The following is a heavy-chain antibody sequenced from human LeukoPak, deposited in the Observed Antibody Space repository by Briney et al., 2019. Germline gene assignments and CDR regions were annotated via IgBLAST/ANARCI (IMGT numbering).Heavy chain of an antibody. CDR3: AKDLSRLYYYYGMDV. Sequence: GGSLRLSCAASGFTFGSYAMSWVRQAPGKGLEWVSAISGSGGSTYYADSVKGRFTISRDNSKNTLYLQMNSLRAEDTAVYYCAKDLSRLYYYYGMDVWGQGTTVTVSS. CDR2: ISGSGGST. V-gene: IGHV3-23*01. D-gene: IGHD6-13*01. J-gene: IGHJ6*02. CDR1: GFTFGSYA.